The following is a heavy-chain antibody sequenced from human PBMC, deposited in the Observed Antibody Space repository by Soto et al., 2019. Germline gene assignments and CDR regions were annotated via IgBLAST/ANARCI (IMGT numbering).Heavy chain of an antibody. J-gene: IGHJ3*02. CDR2: IYYSGSS. CDR1: GGSISSSNYY. D-gene: IGHD2-15*01. V-gene: IGHV4-39*01. Sequence: SETLSLTCTVSGGSISSSNYYWGWIRQPPGKGLEWIGSIYYSGSSYYKPSLKSRVTISVDTSKNQFSLKLSSVTAADTAVYYCARSRGGSAEAAFDIWGQGTMVT. CDR3: ARSRGGSAEAAFDI.